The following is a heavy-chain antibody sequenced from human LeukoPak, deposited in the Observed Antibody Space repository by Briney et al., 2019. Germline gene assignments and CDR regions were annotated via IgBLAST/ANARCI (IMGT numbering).Heavy chain of an antibody. D-gene: IGHD2-21*02. Sequence: GGSVRLSCAASGSTFDDYALPWVRQPPGKGLEWVSGISWNSGTIGYADSVKGRFTISRDNAKNSLYLQMNSLRAEDTALYYCAKARDSKYYAMDVWGQGTTVTVSS. CDR2: ISWNSGTI. CDR1: GSTFDDYA. CDR3: AKARDSKYYAMDV. J-gene: IGHJ6*02. V-gene: IGHV3-9*01.